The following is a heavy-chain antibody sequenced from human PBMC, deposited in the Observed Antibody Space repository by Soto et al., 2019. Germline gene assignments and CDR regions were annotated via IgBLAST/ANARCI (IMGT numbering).Heavy chain of an antibody. D-gene: IGHD3-3*01. Sequence: SETLSLTCTVSGGSISSYYWSWIRQPPGKGLEWIGDIYYSGSTNYNPVLKSRVTIAVDTYKNQFSLKLSSVTAADTAVYYWAREGQDCWSGYYDFWGQGTLVTVSS. J-gene: IGHJ4*02. CDR2: IYYSGST. CDR3: AREGQDCWSGYYDF. V-gene: IGHV4-59*01. CDR1: GGSISSYY.